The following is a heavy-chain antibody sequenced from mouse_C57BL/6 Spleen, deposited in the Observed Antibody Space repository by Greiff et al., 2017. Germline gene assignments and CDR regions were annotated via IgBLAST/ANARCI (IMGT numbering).Heavy chain of an antibody. CDR3: ARQQELGPRAMDD. J-gene: IGHJ4*01. CDR1: GFTFSSYG. Sequence: EVKLVESGGDLVKPGGSLKLSCAASGFTFSSYGMSWVRQTPDKRLEWVATISSGGSYTYYPDSVKGRFTISRDNAKNTLYLQMSSLKSEDTAMYYCARQQELGPRAMDDWGQGTSVTVSS. V-gene: IGHV5-6*01. CDR2: ISSGGSYT. D-gene: IGHD3-3*01.